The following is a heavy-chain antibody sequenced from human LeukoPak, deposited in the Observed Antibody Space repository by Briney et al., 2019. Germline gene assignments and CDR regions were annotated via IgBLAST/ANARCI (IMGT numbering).Heavy chain of an antibody. CDR1: GYTFTSYG. D-gene: IGHD3-22*01. V-gene: IGHV1-18*01. J-gene: IGHJ2*01. CDR2: ISAYNGNT. CDR3: ARDQHGVSYYYDSSGYRSGFDL. Sequence: ASVKVSCKASGYTFTSYGINWVRRAPGQGLEWMGWISAYNGNTNYAQKLQGRVTMTTYTSTSTAYMELRSLRSDDTAVYYCARDQHGVSYYYDSSGYRSGFDLWGRGTLVTVSS.